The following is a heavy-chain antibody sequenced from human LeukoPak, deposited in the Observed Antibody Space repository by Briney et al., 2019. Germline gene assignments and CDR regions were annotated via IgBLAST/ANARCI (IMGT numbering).Heavy chain of an antibody. CDR1: GFIFTSYN. CDR3: AREKRGYSGYADY. V-gene: IGHV3-64D*09. Sequence: GGSLRLSCSTSGFIFTSYNMHWVRQAPGKGLEYVSAISTNRGTTYYPDSVKGRFTISRDHSKNTLYLQISTLRAEDTAVYYCAREKRGYSGYADYWGQGTLVTVSS. D-gene: IGHD5-12*01. J-gene: IGHJ4*02. CDR2: ISTNRGTT.